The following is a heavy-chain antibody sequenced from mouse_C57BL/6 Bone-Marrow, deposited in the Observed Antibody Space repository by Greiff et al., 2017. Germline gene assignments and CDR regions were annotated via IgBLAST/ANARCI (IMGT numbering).Heavy chain of an antibody. V-gene: IGHV5-4*01. D-gene: IGHD1-1*02. CDR1: GFTFSSYA. CDR2: ISDGGSYT. CDR3: ARLLCFYAMDC. J-gene: IGHJ4*01. Sequence: EVQLQESGGGLVKPGGSLKLSCAASGFTFSSYAMSWVRQTPEKRLEWVATISDGGSYTYYPDNVKGRFTISRDNAKNNLYLQMSHLKSEDTAMYYCARLLCFYAMDCWGQGTSVTVSS.